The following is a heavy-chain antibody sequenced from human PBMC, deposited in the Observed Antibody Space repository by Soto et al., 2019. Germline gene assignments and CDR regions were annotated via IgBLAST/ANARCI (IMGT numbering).Heavy chain of an antibody. CDR3: ARFQYTVVTPFDL. D-gene: IGHD2-21*02. J-gene: IGHJ3*01. CDR1: GGSLTNYF. Sequence: QVQLQESGPGLVEPSETLSLTCTVSGGSLTNYFWTWIRQSPGKGLEWIAYIRYSGKTDYNPSLRRRVTISLDPPKNQFSLKLTSVTAADTAMYYCARFQYTVVTPFDLWGQGTMVIVSS. V-gene: IGHV4-59*01. CDR2: IRYSGKT.